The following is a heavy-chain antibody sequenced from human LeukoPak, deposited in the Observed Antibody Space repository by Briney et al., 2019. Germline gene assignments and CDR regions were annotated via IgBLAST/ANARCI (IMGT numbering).Heavy chain of an antibody. J-gene: IGHJ4*02. CDR3: ARAELRYFDWPPGDY. Sequence: ASVKVSCKASVYTFTSYDINWVRQATGQGREWVGWMNPNSGNTGYAQKFQGRVTMTRNTSISTAYMELSSLRSEDMAVYYCARAELRYFDWPPGDYWGQGTLVTVSS. D-gene: IGHD3-9*01. CDR1: VYTFTSYD. V-gene: IGHV1-8*01. CDR2: MNPNSGNT.